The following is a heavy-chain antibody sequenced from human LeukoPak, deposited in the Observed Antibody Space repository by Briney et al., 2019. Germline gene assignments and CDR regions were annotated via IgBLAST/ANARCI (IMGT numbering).Heavy chain of an antibody. V-gene: IGHV3-30-3*01. D-gene: IGHD3-9*01. CDR2: ISYDGSNK. CDR1: GFTFSSYA. Sequence: GALRLSCAASGFTFSSYAMHWVRQAPGKGLEWVAVISYDGSNKYYADSVKGRFTISRDNSKNTLYLQMNSLRAEDTAVYYCARDTRPVLRYFDWLSLDYWGQGTLVTASS. CDR3: ARDTRPVLRYFDWLSLDY. J-gene: IGHJ4*02.